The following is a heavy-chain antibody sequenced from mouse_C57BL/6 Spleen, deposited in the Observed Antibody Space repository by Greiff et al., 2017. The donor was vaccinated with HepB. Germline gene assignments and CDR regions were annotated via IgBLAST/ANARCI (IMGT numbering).Heavy chain of an antibody. CDR3: AAYYYGSDYAMDY. V-gene: IGHV14-2*01. CDR1: GFNIKDYY. Sequence: EVMLVESGAELVKPGASVKLSCTASGFNIKDYYMHWVKQRTEQGLEWIGRIDPEDGETKYAPKFQGKATITADTSSNTAYLQLSSLTSEDTAVYYCAAYYYGSDYAMDYWGQGTSVTVSS. J-gene: IGHJ4*01. D-gene: IGHD1-1*01. CDR2: IDPEDGET.